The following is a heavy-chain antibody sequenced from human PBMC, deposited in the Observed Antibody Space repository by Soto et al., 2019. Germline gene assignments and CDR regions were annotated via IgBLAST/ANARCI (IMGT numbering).Heavy chain of an antibody. CDR2: IYHSGST. V-gene: IGHV4-4*02. Sequence: QVQLQESGPGLVKPSGTLSLTCAVSSGSISSSNWWRWVRQPPGKGLEWIGEIYHSGSTNYNPSHKSRVTISVDKSKNQFSLKLSSVTAADTAVYYCARWVGKQWLVAFDIWGQGTMVTVSS. J-gene: IGHJ3*02. CDR3: ARWVGKQWLVAFDI. CDR1: SGSISSSNW. D-gene: IGHD6-19*01.